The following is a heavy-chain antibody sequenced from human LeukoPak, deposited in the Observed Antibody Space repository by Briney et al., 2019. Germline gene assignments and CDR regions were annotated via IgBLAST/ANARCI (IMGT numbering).Heavy chain of an antibody. CDR3: ARELKGRGYTYGGHYYYYMDV. J-gene: IGHJ6*03. CDR1: GGSFSGYF. CDR2: INHSGST. V-gene: IGHV4-34*01. D-gene: IGHD5-18*01. Sequence: SETLSLTCAVYGGSFSGYFWSWIRQPPGKGLEQIGEINHSGSTNYNPPLKSRVTISVDTSKTQFSLKLTSVTAADTAVYYCARELKGRGYTYGGHYYYYMDVWGKGTTVTISS.